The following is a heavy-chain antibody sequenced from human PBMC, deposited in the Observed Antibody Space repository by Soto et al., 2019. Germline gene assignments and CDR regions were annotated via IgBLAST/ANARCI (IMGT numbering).Heavy chain of an antibody. V-gene: IGHV3-23*01. Sequence: GGSLRLSCAASGFTFSSYAMSWVRQAPGKGLEWVSAISGSGGSTYYADSVKGRFTISRDNSKNTLYLQMNSLRAEDTAVYYCAKPLGYCSSTSCRKNWFDTWGQGTPVTVSS. CDR3: AKPLGYCSSTSCRKNWFDT. J-gene: IGHJ5*02. D-gene: IGHD2-2*01. CDR2: ISGSGGST. CDR1: GFTFSSYA.